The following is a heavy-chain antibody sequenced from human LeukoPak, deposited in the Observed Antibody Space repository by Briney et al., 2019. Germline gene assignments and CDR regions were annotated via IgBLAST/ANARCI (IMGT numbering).Heavy chain of an antibody. CDR2: IYTSGST. CDR3: ARVGGVGYYYYMDV. V-gene: IGHV4-61*02. J-gene: IGHJ6*03. CDR1: GGSISSGSYY. D-gene: IGHD2-8*01. Sequence: PSETLSLTRTVSGGSISSGSYYWTWIRQPAGKGLEWIGRIYTSGSTNYNPSLKSRVTISLDTSKNQFSLNLTSVTATDTAVYYCARVGGVGYYYYMDVWGKGTTVTVSS.